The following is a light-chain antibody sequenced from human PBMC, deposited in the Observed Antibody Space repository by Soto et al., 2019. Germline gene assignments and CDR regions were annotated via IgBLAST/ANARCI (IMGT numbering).Light chain of an antibody. CDR3: QQSYITPYT. CDR2: AAF. CDR1: QTISNN. J-gene: IGKJ2*01. V-gene: IGKV1-39*01. Sequence: DTQMTQSPSSLSASVGDRVIITCRASQTISNNLNWYQQKPGKAPKLLIYAAFSLQSGVPSRFSGSGSGPEFTLTVSSLQPEDFATYYCQQSYITPYTFGQGTKLEI.